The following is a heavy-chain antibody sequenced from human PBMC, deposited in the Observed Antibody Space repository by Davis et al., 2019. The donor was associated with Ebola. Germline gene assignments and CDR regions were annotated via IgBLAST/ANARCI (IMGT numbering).Heavy chain of an antibody. CDR2: INQRGTT. J-gene: IGHJ2*01. Sequence: PSETLSLTCAVYNESLSGHFWSWIRQPPGKGLEWIGEINQRGTTNYNWSLKTQVTMSVATSKTQFSLKLTSVTAADTAMYYCAGVGPTLADVQLDVWHFDLWGRGTLVTVAS. CDR3: AGVGPTLADVQLDVWHFDL. CDR1: NESLSGHF. V-gene: IGHV4-34*01. D-gene: IGHD2-15*01.